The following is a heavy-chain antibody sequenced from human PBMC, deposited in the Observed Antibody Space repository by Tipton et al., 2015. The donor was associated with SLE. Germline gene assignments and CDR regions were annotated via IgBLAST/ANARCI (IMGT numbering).Heavy chain of an antibody. CDR3: ATSHERHSSGCTFDY. CDR1: GGSISSSNW. Sequence: TLSLTCAVSGGSISSSNWWSWVRQPPGKGLEWIGEIYHSGSTNYNPSLKSRVTISVDKSKNQFSLKLSSVTAADTAVYYCATSHERHSSGCTFDYWGQGTLVTVSS. CDR2: IYHSGST. V-gene: IGHV4-4*02. D-gene: IGHD6-19*01. J-gene: IGHJ4*02.